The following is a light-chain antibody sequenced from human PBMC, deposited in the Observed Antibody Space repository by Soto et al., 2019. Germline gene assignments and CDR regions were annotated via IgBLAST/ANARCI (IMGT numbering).Light chain of an antibody. CDR3: QQSYSSIT. Sequence: DIQMTQSPSSLSASVGDRVIITCRASQTISSHLNWYQQKPGKAPNLLVYAASSLQRGVPSTFSGGGSGTDFTLTISSLQPEDFATYYCQQSYSSITFGQGTLLEIK. J-gene: IGKJ5*01. CDR2: AAS. CDR1: QTISSH. V-gene: IGKV1-39*01.